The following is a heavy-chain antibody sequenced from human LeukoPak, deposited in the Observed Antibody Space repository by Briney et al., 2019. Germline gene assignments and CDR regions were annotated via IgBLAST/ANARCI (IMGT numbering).Heavy chain of an antibody. CDR3: ARSTIAAAGNVEY. J-gene: IGHJ4*02. V-gene: IGHV4-59*01. Sequence: SETLSLTCTVSGGSSSSYYWSGVRQAPGKGREWGGYIYYSGSTCISINYKAALKNRDSISVDTSKNQFSLKLSSVTAADTPMYYCARSTIAAAGNVEYWGQGTLVTVSS. CDR1: GGSSSSYY. D-gene: IGHD6-13*01. CDR2: IYYSGSTCISI.